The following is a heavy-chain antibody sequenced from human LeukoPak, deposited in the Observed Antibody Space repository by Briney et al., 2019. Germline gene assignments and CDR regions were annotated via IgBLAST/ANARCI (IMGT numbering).Heavy chain of an antibody. CDR2: IGNIISTT. CDR1: GFTFRNYQ. D-gene: IGHD3-22*01. J-gene: IGHJ4*02. Sequence: PGGSLRLSCAASGFTFRNYQMNWVRQAPGKGLEWVSYIGNIISTTHYADSVRGRFTVSRDDAKSSLYLQMSSLRSDDTAVYYCASSFSHDSSMSTDYWGQGTLVTVSS. V-gene: IGHV3-48*03. CDR3: ASSFSHDSSMSTDY.